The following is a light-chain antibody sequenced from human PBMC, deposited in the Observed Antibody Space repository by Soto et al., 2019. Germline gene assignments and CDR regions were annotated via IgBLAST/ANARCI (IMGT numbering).Light chain of an antibody. CDR3: SSYAGSNTHV. J-gene: IGLJ1*01. Sequence: QSVLTQPPSASGSPGQSVTISCTGTSSDVGGYNYVSWYQQHPGKAHKLMIYEVSKRPSGVPDRFSGSKSGNTASLTVSGLQAEDEADYYCSSYAGSNTHVFGTGTKGTVL. CDR2: EVS. V-gene: IGLV2-8*01. CDR1: SSDVGGYNY.